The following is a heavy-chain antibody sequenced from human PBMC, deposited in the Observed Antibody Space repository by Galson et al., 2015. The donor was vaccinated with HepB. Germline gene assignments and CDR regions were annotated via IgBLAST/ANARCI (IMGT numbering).Heavy chain of an antibody. V-gene: IGHV3-33*01. Sequence: SLRLSCAASGFTFSSYGMHWVRQAPGKGLEWVAVIWNDGSNKYYADSVKGRFTISRDNSKNTLYLQMNSLRAEDTAVYYCAREKPDFYYSSSDPCWYFDLWGRGTLVTVSS. CDR1: GFTFSSYG. CDR2: IWNDGSNK. D-gene: IGHD3-22*01. CDR3: AREKPDFYYSSSDPCWYFDL. J-gene: IGHJ2*01.